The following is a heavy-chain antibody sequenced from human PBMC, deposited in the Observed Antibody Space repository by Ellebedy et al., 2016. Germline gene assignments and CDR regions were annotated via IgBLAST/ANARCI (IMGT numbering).Heavy chain of an antibody. V-gene: IGHV4-38-2*02. CDR1: GGSISSYY. CDR3: ARDRGNGYFDY. Sequence: SETLSLXXTVSGGSISSYYWGWIRQPPGKGLEWIGSIYHSGSTYYNPSLKSRVTISVDTSKNQFSLKLSSVTAADTAAYYCARDRGNGYFDYWGQGTLVTVSS. D-gene: IGHD3-10*01. J-gene: IGHJ4*02. CDR2: IYHSGST.